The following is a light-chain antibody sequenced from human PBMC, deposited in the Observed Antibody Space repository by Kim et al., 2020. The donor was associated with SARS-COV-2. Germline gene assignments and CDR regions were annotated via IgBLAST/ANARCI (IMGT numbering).Light chain of an antibody. CDR1: QNVNTY. J-gene: IGKJ4*01. Sequence: ELMMTQSPATLSVSPGERATLSCRASQNVNTYLAWYQHRPGQAPRLLIYGASTRAAGVPGRFSGSASGTDFTLTISSLQSEDFAVYYCQQYYNWPLTFGGGTKVEIK. CDR3: QQYYNWPLT. CDR2: GAS. V-gene: IGKV3-15*01.